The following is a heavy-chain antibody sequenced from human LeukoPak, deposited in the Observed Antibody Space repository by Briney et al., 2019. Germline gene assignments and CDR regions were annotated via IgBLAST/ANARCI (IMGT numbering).Heavy chain of an antibody. CDR3: VSLDVVVPAAIDY. CDR2: IYYSGST. D-gene: IGHD2-2*01. J-gene: IGHJ4*02. Sequence: SQTLSLTCTVSGGSISSSSYYWGWIRQPPGKGLEWIGSIYYSGSTYYNPSLKSRVTISVDTSKNQFSLKLSSVTAADTAVYYCVSLDVVVPAAIDYWGQGTLVTVSS. CDR1: GGSISSSSYY. V-gene: IGHV4-39*01.